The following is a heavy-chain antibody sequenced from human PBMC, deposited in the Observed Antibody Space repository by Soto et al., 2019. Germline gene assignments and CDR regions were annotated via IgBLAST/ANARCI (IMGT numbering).Heavy chain of an antibody. V-gene: IGHV4-59*01. J-gene: IGHJ5*02. CDR1: GGSISSYY. CDR3: ATLGGSGWYLDP. CDR2: IYYSGSS. Sequence: QVQLQESGPGLVKPSETLSLTCTVSGGSISSYYWSWIRQPPGKGLEWIGYIYYSGSSDYNPSLKSLVTISVDTSKNQFSLKLTSVTAADTAVYYCATLGGSGWYLDPWGQGTLVTVSS. D-gene: IGHD6-19*01.